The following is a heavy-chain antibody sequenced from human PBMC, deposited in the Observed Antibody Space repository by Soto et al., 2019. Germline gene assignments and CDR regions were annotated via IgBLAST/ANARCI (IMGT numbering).Heavy chain of an antibody. Sequence: ASVKVSCKASGGTFSSYAISWVRQAPGQGLEWMGGIIPIFGTANYAQKFQGRVTITADESTSTAYVELSSLRSEDTAVYYCARGVSIVVVAAYFDYWGQGTLVTVSS. V-gene: IGHV1-69*13. J-gene: IGHJ4*02. D-gene: IGHD2-15*01. CDR1: GGTFSSYA. CDR3: ARGVSIVVVAAYFDY. CDR2: IIPIFGTA.